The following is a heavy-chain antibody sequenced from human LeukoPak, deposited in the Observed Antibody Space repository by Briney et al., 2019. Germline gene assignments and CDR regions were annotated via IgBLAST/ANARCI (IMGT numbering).Heavy chain of an antibody. CDR2: ISSSGSTI. CDR3: AKTGRRGSSSWYFGG. CDR1: GFTFSDYY. J-gene: IGHJ4*02. D-gene: IGHD6-13*01. Sequence: GGSLRLSCAASGFTFSDYYMSWIRQAPGKGLEWVSYISSSGSTIYYADSVKGRFTISRDNSKNTLYLQMNSLRAEDTAVYYCAKTGRRGSSSWYFGGWGQGTLVTVSS. V-gene: IGHV3-11*01.